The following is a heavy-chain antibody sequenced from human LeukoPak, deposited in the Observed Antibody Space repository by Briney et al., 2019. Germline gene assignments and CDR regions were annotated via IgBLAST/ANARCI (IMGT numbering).Heavy chain of an antibody. V-gene: IGHV4-39*01. CDR1: GYSISSSSYN. CDR2: IHHGGST. Sequence: SETLSLTCAVSGYSISSSSYNWGWIRQPPGKGLEWIGAIHHGGSTYYNPSLKSRVTISVDTSKNQFSLKLNSVTAADTAFYYCARLPFCGTTSCPFDYWGQGTLVTVSS. CDR3: ARLPFCGTTSCPFDY. D-gene: IGHD2-2*01. J-gene: IGHJ4*02.